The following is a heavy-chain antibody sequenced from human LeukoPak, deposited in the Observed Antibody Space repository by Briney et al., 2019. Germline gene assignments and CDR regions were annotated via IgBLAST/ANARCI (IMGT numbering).Heavy chain of an antibody. Sequence: GASVKVSCRASGYTFTGYYMHWVRQAPGQGLEWMGWISAYNGNTNYAQKLQGRVTMTTDTSTSTAYMELRSLRSDDTAVYYCARDGDSSGYYSENWFDPWGQGTLVTVSS. CDR1: GYTFTGYY. CDR3: ARDGDSSGYYSENWFDP. CDR2: ISAYNGNT. J-gene: IGHJ5*02. D-gene: IGHD3-22*01. V-gene: IGHV1-18*04.